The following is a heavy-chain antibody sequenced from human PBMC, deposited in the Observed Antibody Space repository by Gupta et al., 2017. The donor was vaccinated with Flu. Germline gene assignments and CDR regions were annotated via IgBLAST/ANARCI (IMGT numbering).Heavy chain of an antibody. V-gene: IGHV3-74*03. J-gene: IGHJ4*02. CDR3: ARDLHADY. Sequence: EVQLVASGGGLVQPGGSLRLSCAAAGFTFRTYHMHWVRQAPGKGLVWVSRIDGDATDTKYADSVRGRFTISRDNAKNTLYLQMNSLRAEDTAVYYCARDLHADYWGQGTLVTVSS. CDR2: IDGDATDT. CDR1: GFTFRTYH.